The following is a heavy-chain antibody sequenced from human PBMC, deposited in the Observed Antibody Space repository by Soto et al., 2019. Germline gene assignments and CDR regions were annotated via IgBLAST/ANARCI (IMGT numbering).Heavy chain of an antibody. Sequence: SETLSLTCTFSGDSFSSDDYYWSWIRQPPGKGLEWIGYISYRVDTYYSPSLKSRVTMSIDTSKNQFSLNVSSVTAADTAVYYCTRRRFGVRGVTTMDVWGPGTTVTVSS. J-gene: IGHJ6*02. CDR3: TRRRFGVRGVTTMDV. CDR2: ISYRVDT. CDR1: GDSFSSDDYY. V-gene: IGHV4-30-4*01. D-gene: IGHD3-10*01.